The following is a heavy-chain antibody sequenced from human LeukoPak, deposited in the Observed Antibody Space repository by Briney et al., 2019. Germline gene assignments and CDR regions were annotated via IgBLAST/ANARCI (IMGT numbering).Heavy chain of an antibody. J-gene: IGHJ5*02. CDR1: DVSISTYY. D-gene: IGHD1-26*01. V-gene: IGHV4-4*07. CDR2: IYTTGST. Sequence: SETLSLTCTVSDVSISTYYWSWIRQPAGKGLEWIGRIYTTGSTNYNPSLKSRVTMSVDTSKNQFSLKLSSVTAADTAVYYCARGGLPRENWFDPWGQGTLVTVSS. CDR3: ARGGLPRENWFDP.